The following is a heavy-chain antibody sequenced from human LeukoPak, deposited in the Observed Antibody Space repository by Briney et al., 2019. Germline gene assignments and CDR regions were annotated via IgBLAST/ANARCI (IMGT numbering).Heavy chain of an antibody. Sequence: PSETLSLTCAVSGYSISSGYYWGWIRQPPGKGLEWIGSIYHSGSTYYNPSLKSRVTISVDTSKNQFSLKLSSVTAADTAVYYCARTYYGSGSYYSHWGQGTLVTVSS. CDR2: IYHSGST. D-gene: IGHD3-10*01. CDR1: GYSISSGYY. V-gene: IGHV4-38-2*01. CDR3: ARTYYGSGSYYSH. J-gene: IGHJ4*02.